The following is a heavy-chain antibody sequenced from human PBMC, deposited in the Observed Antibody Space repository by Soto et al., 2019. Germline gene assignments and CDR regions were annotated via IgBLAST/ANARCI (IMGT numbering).Heavy chain of an antibody. Sequence: GGFLRLSCAASGFTFTTYWMTWVRLAPGKGLEWVATIRQDGDERDYVDSVKGRFTISRDNAKNSLSLQMNSLRAEDSAVYYCARGAPFDCSGVSCQLFDYWGQGTLVTVSS. V-gene: IGHV3-7*05. CDR1: GFTFTTYW. D-gene: IGHD2-15*01. CDR2: IRQDGDER. CDR3: ARGAPFDCSGVSCQLFDY. J-gene: IGHJ4*02.